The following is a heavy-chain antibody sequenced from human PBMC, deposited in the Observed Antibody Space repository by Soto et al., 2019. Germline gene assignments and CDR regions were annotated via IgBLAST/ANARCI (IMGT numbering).Heavy chain of an antibody. CDR3: ARWWSGRRQGFDP. Sequence: QVQLQESGPGLVKPSQTLSLTCTVSGGSISSGDYYWSWIRQHPGKGLECIGYIHYSGGTYYNPSRRSRVTISVDTSKNQFALKLSSVTAADTAVYYCARWWSGRRQGFDPWGQGTLVTVAS. V-gene: IGHV4-31*03. D-gene: IGHD3-3*01. J-gene: IGHJ5*02. CDR1: GGSISSGDYY. CDR2: IHYSGGT.